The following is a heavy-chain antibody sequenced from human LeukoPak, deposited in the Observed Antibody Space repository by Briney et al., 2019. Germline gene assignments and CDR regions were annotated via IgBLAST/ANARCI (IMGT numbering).Heavy chain of an antibody. V-gene: IGHV3-23*01. Sequence: GGSLRLSCAVSGFTVSYNYMNWVRQAPGKGLEWVSGISAGGGSTYYADSVKGRFTISRDNSKNTVYLQMNSLRAEDTAEYYCAKNGILAVAGRAGDYWGQGTLVTVSS. CDR2: ISAGGGST. D-gene: IGHD6-19*01. CDR1: GFTVSYNY. CDR3: AKNGILAVAGRAGDY. J-gene: IGHJ4*02.